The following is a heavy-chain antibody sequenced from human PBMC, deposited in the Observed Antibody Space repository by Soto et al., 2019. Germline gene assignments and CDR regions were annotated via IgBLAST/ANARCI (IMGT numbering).Heavy chain of an antibody. D-gene: IGHD3-9*01. J-gene: IGHJ4*02. V-gene: IGHV3-21*01. CDR1: GFTFSSYS. CDR3: ARDYHILTGYYDY. Sequence: GGSLRLSCAASGFTFSSYSMNWVRQAPGKGLEWVSSISSSSSYIYYADSVKGRFTISRDNAKNSLYLQMNSLRAEDTAVYYCARDYHILTGYYDYWGQGTLVTVSS. CDR2: ISSSSSYI.